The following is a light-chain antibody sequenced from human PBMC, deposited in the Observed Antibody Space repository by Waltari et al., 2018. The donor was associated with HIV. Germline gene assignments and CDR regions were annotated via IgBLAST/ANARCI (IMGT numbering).Light chain of an antibody. Sequence: QSVLTQPPSASGRPGQGVTISCSGSSSNIGRNTVKWYQQRPGPAPKLLIYSNLQRPSGVPDRSLGSNLGTSASLAISRLQSEDEADYYCAACDDSLNGWVFGGGTELTVL. V-gene: IGLV1-44*01. CDR3: AACDDSLNGWV. J-gene: IGLJ3*02. CDR2: SNL. CDR1: SSNIGRNT.